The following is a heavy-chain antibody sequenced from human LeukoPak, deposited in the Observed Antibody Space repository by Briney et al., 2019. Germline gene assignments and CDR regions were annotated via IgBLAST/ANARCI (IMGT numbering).Heavy chain of an antibody. CDR1: GYILSSYN. CDR2: INPSGGDT. V-gene: IGHV1-46*01. D-gene: IGHD2-21*02. CDR3: ARTYCAEDCSIRYFDY. J-gene: IGHJ4*02. Sequence: ASVKVSCKASGYILSSYNMHWVRQAPGQGLEWLGIINPSGGDTKYAQKFQGRVTLTKDKSTSTVYMELSSLTSDDTAVYYCARTYCAEDCSIRYFDYWGQGTLVTVSS.